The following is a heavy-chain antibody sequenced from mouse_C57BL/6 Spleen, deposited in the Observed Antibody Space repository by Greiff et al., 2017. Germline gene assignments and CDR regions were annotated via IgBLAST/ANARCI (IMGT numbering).Heavy chain of an antibody. Sequence: VQLQQSGPELVKPGASVKMSCKASGYTFTDYNMHWVKQSHGKSLEWIGYINPNNGGTSYNQKFKGKATLTVNKSSSTAYMVLRSLTSEDSAVYYCARDGNYEAFAYWGQGTLVTVSA. J-gene: IGHJ3*01. CDR1: GYTFTDYN. D-gene: IGHD2-1*01. CDR3: ARDGNYEAFAY. CDR2: INPNNGGT. V-gene: IGHV1-22*01.